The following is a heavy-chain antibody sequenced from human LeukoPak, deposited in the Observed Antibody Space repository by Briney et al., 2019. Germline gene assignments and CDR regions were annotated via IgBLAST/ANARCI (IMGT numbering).Heavy chain of an antibody. J-gene: IGHJ4*02. V-gene: IGHV3-30*18. CDR1: GFTFSSYG. CDR2: ISYDGSNK. Sequence: PGRSLRLSCAASGFTFSSYGMHWVRQAPGKGLEWVAVISYDGSNKYYADSVKGRFTISRDNSKDTLYLQMNSLRAEDTAVYYCAKESGYHSSGSKNFGYWGQGTLVTVSS. D-gene: IGHD3-3*01. CDR3: AKESGYHSSGSKNFGY.